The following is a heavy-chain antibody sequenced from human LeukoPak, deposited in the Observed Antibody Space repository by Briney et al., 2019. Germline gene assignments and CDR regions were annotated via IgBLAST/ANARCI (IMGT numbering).Heavy chain of an antibody. CDR3: AKDYDFWSAYFNY. CDR2: IRSDGSKT. J-gene: IGHJ4*02. V-gene: IGHV3-30*02. Sequence: GGSLRLSCEASGFTISYYGMHWVRQTPGKGLQWVAFIRSDGSKTYHADSVKGRFTISRDNSRSTLYLQMNGLTPEDTAVYYCAKDYDFWSAYFNYWGQGTLVTVSS. CDR1: GFTISYYG. D-gene: IGHD3-3*01.